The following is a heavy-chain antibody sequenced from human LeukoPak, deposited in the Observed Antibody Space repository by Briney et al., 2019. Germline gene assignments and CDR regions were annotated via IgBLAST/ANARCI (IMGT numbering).Heavy chain of an antibody. CDR2: ISYDGSNK. Sequence: GGSLRLSCAASGFTFCSYAMHWGRQAPGKGLEWVAVISYDGSNKYYADSVKGRFTISRDNSKNTLYLQMNSLRAEDTAVYYCARDRALFFDYWGQGTLVTVSS. J-gene: IGHJ4*02. V-gene: IGHV3-30-3*01. CDR1: GFTFCSYA. D-gene: IGHD2-21*01. CDR3: ARDRALFFDY.